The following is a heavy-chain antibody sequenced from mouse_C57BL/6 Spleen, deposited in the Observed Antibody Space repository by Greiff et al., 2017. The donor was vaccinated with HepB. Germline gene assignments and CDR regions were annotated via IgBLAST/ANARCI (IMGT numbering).Heavy chain of an antibody. CDR3: ASYGSTTAMDY. V-gene: IGHV1-69*01. CDR2: IDPSDSYT. J-gene: IGHJ4*01. CDR1: GYTFTSYW. Sequence: QVQLQQPGAELVMPGASVKLSCKASGYTFTSYWMHWVKQRPGQGLEWIGEIDPSDSYTNYNQKFKGKSTLTVDKSSSTAYMQLSSLTSEDSAVYYCASYGSTTAMDYWGQGTSVTVSS. D-gene: IGHD2-2*01.